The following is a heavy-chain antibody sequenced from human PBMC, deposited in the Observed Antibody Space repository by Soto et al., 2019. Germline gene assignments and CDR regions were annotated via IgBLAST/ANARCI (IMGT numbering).Heavy chain of an antibody. V-gene: IGHV3-11*01. CDR1: GFTFSDYY. D-gene: IGHD4-4*01. J-gene: IGHJ6*02. Sequence: GGSLRLSCSASGFTFSDYYMSWIRQAPEKGLEWVSYISSSGSTIYYADSVKGRFTISRDNAKNSLYLQMNSLRAEDTAVYYCARVPLQQGGYYGMGVWGQGTTVTVSS. CDR2: ISSSGSTI. CDR3: ARVPLQQGGYYGMGV.